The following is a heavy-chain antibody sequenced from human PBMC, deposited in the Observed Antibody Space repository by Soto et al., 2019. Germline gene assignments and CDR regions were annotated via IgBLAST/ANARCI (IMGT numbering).Heavy chain of an antibody. CDR2: MYPDSGNT. CDR3: ARGLRPRFYYGSGTNGFDP. J-gene: IGHJ5*02. D-gene: IGHD3-10*01. V-gene: IGHV1-8*01. CDR1: GYTFRSYD. Sequence: QVQLVQSGAEVKKPGASVKVSCKASGYTFRSYDINWVRQATGQGLEWMGWMYPDSGNTAYAQKFQGRVNMTRNTSISTAYMELSNLRSEDTAVYYCARGLRPRFYYGSGTNGFDPWGQGTLVTVSS.